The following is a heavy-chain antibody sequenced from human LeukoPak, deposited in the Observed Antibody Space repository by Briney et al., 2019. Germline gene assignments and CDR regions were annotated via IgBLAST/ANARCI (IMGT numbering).Heavy chain of an antibody. CDR2: ISGSGGST. D-gene: IGHD3-22*01. J-gene: IGHJ6*02. CDR3: ARARVVVDYYYYYGMDV. Sequence: PGGSLRISCAASGFSFVNYHMNWVRQAPGKGQEWVSGISGSGGSTYCADSVKGRFTISRDNSENAVYLQMNGLRAEDTAVYYCARARVVVDYYYYYGMDVWGQGTTVTVSS. CDR1: GFSFVNYH. V-gene: IGHV3-23*01.